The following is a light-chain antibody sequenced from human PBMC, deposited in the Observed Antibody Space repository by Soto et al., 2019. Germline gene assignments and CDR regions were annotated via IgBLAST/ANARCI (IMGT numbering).Light chain of an antibody. V-gene: IGLV3-1*01. Sequence: SYELPQPPSVSVSPGQTASITCSGGKLGDKYACWYQQKPGQSPVLVIYKDSKRPSGIPERFSGSKSGNTATLTISGTQAMDEADYYCQAWDSSTPVVFGGGTKLTVL. J-gene: IGLJ2*01. CDR1: KLGDKY. CDR2: KDS. CDR3: QAWDSSTPVV.